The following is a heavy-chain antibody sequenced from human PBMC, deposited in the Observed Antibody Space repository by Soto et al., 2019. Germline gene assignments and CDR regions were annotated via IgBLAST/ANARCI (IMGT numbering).Heavy chain of an antibody. V-gene: IGHV3-23*01. D-gene: IGHD2-2*01. CDR3: AKDSEPVGVSAARVYGMDV. Sequence: GGSLRLSCVASGFTFSTYAMNWVRQAPGKGLEWVSTISDSGSRTYYGASVKGRFTISRDNSKNTMYLEMNSLRAEDTAIYSCAKDSEPVGVSAARVYGMDVWGQGTTVTVS. CDR1: GFTFSTYA. J-gene: IGHJ6*02. CDR2: ISDSGSRT.